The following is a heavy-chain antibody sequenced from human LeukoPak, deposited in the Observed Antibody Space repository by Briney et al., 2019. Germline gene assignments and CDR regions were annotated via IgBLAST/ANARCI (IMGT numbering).Heavy chain of an antibody. CDR1: GFTVSSNY. D-gene: IGHD1-26*01. CDR3: ARGETPHSSYY. Sequence: GGSLRLSCAASGFTVSSNYMSWVRQAPGKGLEWVSVIYSGGSTYYADSVKGRFTISRDNSKNTLYLQMNSLRAEDTAVYYCARGETPHSSYYWGQGTLVTVSS. J-gene: IGHJ4*02. CDR2: IYSGGST. V-gene: IGHV3-53*01.